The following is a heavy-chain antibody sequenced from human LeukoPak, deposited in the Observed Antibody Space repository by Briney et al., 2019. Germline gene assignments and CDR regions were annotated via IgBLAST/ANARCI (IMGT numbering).Heavy chain of an antibody. J-gene: IGHJ4*02. V-gene: IGHV1-8*01. Sequence: ASVKVSCKASGYTFTSYDINWVRRATGQGREWMGWMNPNSGNTGYAQKLQGRVTMTTHTSTSTAYMELRSLRSDDTAVYYCARVEYYYGSGSYYDGYYFDYWGQGTLVTVSS. D-gene: IGHD3-10*01. CDR2: MNPNSGNT. CDR1: GYTFTSYD. CDR3: ARVEYYYGSGSYYDGYYFDY.